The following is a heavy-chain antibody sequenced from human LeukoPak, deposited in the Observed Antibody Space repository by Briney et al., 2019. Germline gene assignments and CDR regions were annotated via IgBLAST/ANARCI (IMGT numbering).Heavy chain of an antibody. CDR3: ARDASSSPYFDY. Sequence: PGGSLRLSCAASGFTFSSYAMHWVRQAPGKGLEWVAVISYDGSNKYYADSVKGRFTTSRDNSKNTLYLQMNSLRAGDTAVYYCARDASSSPYFDYWGQGTLVTVSS. D-gene: IGHD6-13*01. CDR1: GFTFSSYA. CDR2: ISYDGSNK. V-gene: IGHV3-30*04. J-gene: IGHJ4*02.